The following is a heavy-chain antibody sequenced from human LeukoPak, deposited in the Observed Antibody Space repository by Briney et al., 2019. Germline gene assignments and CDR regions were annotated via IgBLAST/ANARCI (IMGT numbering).Heavy chain of an antibody. CDR3: SSSGSRGVLRTTFDY. V-gene: IGHV3-23*01. D-gene: IGHD1/OR15-1a*01. CDR2: ISGSGGST. CDR1: GFTFSSYA. Sequence: GGSLRLSCAASGFTFSSYAMSWVRQAPGKGLEWVSAISGSGGSTYYADSVKGRFTISRGNSKNTLYLQMNSLRAEDTAVYYCSSSGSRGVLRTTFDYWGQGTLVTVSS. J-gene: IGHJ4*02.